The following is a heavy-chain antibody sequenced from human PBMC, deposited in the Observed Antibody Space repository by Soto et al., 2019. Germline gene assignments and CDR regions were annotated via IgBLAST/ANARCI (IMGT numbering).Heavy chain of an antibody. CDR1: GFTFSDHY. D-gene: IGHD6-13*01. Sequence: EVQLVESGGGLVQPGGSLRLSCAASGFTFSDHYMEWVRQAPGKGLEWVGRSRNKANSYNTIYAASVKGRFTISRDDSKNSLYLEMTCLKNEDTAVYYCCSGAEGMTPAGAVNYYCGMDVGGQGTTVTVSS. V-gene: IGHV3-72*01. J-gene: IGHJ6*02. CDR3: CSGAEGMTPAGAVNYYCGMDV. CDR2: SRNKANSYNT.